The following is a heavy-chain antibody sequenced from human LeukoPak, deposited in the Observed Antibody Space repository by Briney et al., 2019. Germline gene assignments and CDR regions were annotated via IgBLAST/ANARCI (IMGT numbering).Heavy chain of an antibody. CDR1: GYPFTTYW. Sequence: GESLKISCQSSGYPFTTYWIAWVRQMPGKGMECMGIIYPDDSDTTYSPSFQGQVTISADKSFSTAYLQWSSLKASDTAIYYCARLGGDTYYFGSASYPNWYFDLWGRGTLVTVSS. J-gene: IGHJ2*01. CDR3: ARLGGDTYYFGSASYPNWYFDL. V-gene: IGHV5-51*01. D-gene: IGHD3-10*01. CDR2: IYPDDSDT.